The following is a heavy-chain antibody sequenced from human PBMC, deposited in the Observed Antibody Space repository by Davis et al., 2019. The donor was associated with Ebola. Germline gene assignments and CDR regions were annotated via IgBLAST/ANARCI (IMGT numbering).Heavy chain of an antibody. Sequence: GESLKISCAASGFTFSSYAMSWVRQAPGKGLEWVSAISGSGGSTYYADSVKGRFTISRDNSKNTLYLQMNSLRAEDTAVYYCASINVLRFLEWYPFDYWGQGTLVTVSS. D-gene: IGHD3-3*01. V-gene: IGHV3-23*01. CDR3: ASINVLRFLEWYPFDY. J-gene: IGHJ4*02. CDR2: ISGSGGST. CDR1: GFTFSSYA.